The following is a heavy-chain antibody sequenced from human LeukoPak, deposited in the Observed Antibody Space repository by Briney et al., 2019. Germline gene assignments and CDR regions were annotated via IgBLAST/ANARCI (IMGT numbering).Heavy chain of an antibody. CDR2: ISYDGSNK. CDR1: GFTFSNYV. V-gene: IGHV3-30*03. D-gene: IGHD6-13*01. J-gene: IGHJ4*02. CDR3: ARVGSSSWFDY. Sequence: GGSLRLSCAASGFTFSNYVMHWVRQAPGKGLEWVATISYDGSNKYYADSVKGRFTISRDNSKNTLYLQMNSLRAEDMAVYYCARVGSSSWFDYWGQGTLVTVSS.